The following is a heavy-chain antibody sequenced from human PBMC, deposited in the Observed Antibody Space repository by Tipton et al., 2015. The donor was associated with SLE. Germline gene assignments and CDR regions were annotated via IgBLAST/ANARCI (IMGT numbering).Heavy chain of an antibody. CDR3: ARETGACFDS. V-gene: IGHV3-9*01. CDR1: GFRFDDYA. D-gene: IGHD7-27*01. Sequence: SLRLSCTTSGFRFDDYAMHWVRQAPGKGLEWVSGISYNSRSIGYADSVKGRFSISRDNAKNSLYLQINSLRDEDTAVYYCARETGACFDSWGQGTLVTVSS. CDR2: ISYNSRSI. J-gene: IGHJ4*02.